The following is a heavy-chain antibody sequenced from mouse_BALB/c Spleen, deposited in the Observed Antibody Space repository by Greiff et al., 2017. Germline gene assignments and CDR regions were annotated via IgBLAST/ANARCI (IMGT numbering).Heavy chain of an antibody. V-gene: IGHV5-4*02. CDR3: ASSSYGYFDY. J-gene: IGHJ2*01. CDR1: GFTFSDYY. Sequence: EVQVVESGGGLVKPGGSLKLSCAASGFTFSDYYMYWVRQTPEKRLEWVATISDGGSYTYYPDSVKGRFTISRDNAKNNLYLQMSSLKSEDTAMYYCASSSYGYFDYWGQGTTLTVSS. D-gene: IGHD1-1*01. CDR2: ISDGGSYT.